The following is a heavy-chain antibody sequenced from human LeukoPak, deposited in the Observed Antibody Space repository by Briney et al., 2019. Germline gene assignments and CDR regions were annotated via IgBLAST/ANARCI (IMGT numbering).Heavy chain of an antibody. V-gene: IGHV1-3*01. D-gene: IGHD2-21*01. CDR2: IKAGNGDT. CDR3: ARDGCGDTCYPGGY. Sequence: GASVKVSCKASGYIFTKYVVHWVRQAPGQRPEWMGWIKAGNGDTKYSQNFQDRLTITRDTSASTVYMELSSLTSEDTALYYCARDGCGDTCYPGGYWGQGTLVTVSS. J-gene: IGHJ4*02. CDR1: GYIFTKYV.